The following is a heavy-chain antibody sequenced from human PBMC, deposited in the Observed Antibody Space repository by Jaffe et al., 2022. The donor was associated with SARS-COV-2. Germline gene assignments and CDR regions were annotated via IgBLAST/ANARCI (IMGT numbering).Heavy chain of an antibody. V-gene: IGHV3-11*01. CDR3: ARPEAPYGHDYGGKGMDYYYYGMDV. J-gene: IGHJ6*02. D-gene: IGHD4-17*01. Sequence: QVQLVESGGGLVKPGGSLRLSCAASGFTFSDYYMSWIRQAPGKGLEWVSYISSSGSTIYYADSVKGRFTISRDNAKNSLYLQMNSLRAEDTAVYYCARPEAPYGHDYGGKGMDYYYYGMDVWGQGTTVTVSS. CDR1: GFTFSDYY. CDR2: ISSSGSTI.